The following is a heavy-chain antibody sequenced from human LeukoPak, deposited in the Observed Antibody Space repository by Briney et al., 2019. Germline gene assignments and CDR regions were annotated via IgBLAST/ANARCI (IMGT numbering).Heavy chain of an antibody. Sequence: QPGGSLRLSCVASGFTFSTYGMSWVRQAPGKGLEWVSAISGSGGSTYYTDSVKGRFTISRDNSKNTLYLQMNSLRAEDTAVYYCAKVRVGDSSGWYSIDYWGQGTLVTVSS. CDR1: GFTFSTYG. CDR2: ISGSGGST. CDR3: AKVRVGDSSGWYSIDY. V-gene: IGHV3-23*01. D-gene: IGHD6-19*01. J-gene: IGHJ4*02.